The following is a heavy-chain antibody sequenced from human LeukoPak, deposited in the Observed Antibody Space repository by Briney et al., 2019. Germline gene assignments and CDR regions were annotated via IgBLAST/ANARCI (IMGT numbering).Heavy chain of an antibody. J-gene: IGHJ1*01. D-gene: IGHD3-10*01. CDR1: GGTFSSYA. CDR3: ARYVEGSGSYLFQH. Sequence: SVKVSCKASGGTFSSYAIRWWRQAPGQGLEWMGGVIPIFGTANYAQKDQGRVKITADESTSTDYVELSSLRSEDTAVYYSARYVEGSGSYLFQHWGQGTLFTVSS. CDR2: VIPIFGTA. V-gene: IGHV1-69*13.